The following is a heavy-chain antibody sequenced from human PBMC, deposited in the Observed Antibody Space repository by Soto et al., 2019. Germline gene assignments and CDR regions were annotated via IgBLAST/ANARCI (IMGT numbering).Heavy chain of an antibody. J-gene: IGHJ3*02. CDR3: ARDPDYGSGYYEDAFDI. D-gene: IGHD3-22*01. V-gene: IGHV3-48*02. CDR1: GFTFSSYS. Sequence: GGSLRLSCAASGFTFSSYSMNWVRQAPGKGLEWVSYISSSSSTIYYADSVKGRFTISRDNAKNSLYLQMNSLRDEDTAVYYCARDPDYGSGYYEDAFDIWGQGTMVTVSS. CDR2: ISSSSSTI.